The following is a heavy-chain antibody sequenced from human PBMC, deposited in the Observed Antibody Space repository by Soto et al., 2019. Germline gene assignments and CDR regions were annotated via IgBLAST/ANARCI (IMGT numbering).Heavy chain of an antibody. V-gene: IGHV2-5*02. CDR1: GFSLSTSGVG. Sequence: QITLKESGPTLVKPTQTLTLTCTFSGFSLSTSGVGVGWIRQPPGKALEWLALIYWDDDKRYSPSLKSRLTITKYPXXNXVXXNMTNMDPVDTATYYCAHSWYCSGGSCYYTSYFDYGGQGTLVTVSS. CDR2: IYWDDDK. J-gene: IGHJ4*02. CDR3: AHSWYCSGGSCYYTSYFDY. D-gene: IGHD2-15*01.